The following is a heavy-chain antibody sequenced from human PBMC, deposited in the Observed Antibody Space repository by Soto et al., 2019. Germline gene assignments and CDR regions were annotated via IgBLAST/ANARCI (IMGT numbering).Heavy chain of an antibody. CDR3: ARESGSSSKWFAYMDV. Sequence: PGGSLRLSCAASGFNFRSYGMYWVRQAPGKGLEWVAIIWYDGGKQYYTDSVKGRFTISKDNSKNRLYLQMNGLRAEDTAVYYCARESGSSSKWFAYMDVWGKGTTVTVSS. V-gene: IGHV3-33*07. J-gene: IGHJ6*03. CDR1: GFNFRSYG. D-gene: IGHD6-13*01. CDR2: IWYDGGKQ.